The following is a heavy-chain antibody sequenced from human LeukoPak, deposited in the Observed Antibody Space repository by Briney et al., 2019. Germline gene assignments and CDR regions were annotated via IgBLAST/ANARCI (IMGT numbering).Heavy chain of an antibody. J-gene: IGHJ4*02. CDR1: GFTFSTYG. Sequence: PGGSLRLSCVASGFTFSTYGMHWVRQAPGKGLEWVAKIGSDDSNKHYADSVKGRFTISRDNSKNTLYLQVNSLRAEDTAVYYCAKELTAPAGFYHWGQGTLVTVSS. CDR2: IGSDDSNK. V-gene: IGHV3-30*02. CDR3: AKELTAPAGFYH. D-gene: IGHD3-9*01.